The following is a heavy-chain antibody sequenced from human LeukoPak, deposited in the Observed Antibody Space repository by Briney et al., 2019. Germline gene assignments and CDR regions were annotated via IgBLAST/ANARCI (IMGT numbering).Heavy chain of an antibody. V-gene: IGHV3-20*01. D-gene: IGHD2-15*01. CDR2: INWNGGST. J-gene: IGHJ6*02. Sequence: GGSLRLSCAASGFTFDDYGMSWVRQAPGKGLEWVSGINWNGGSTGYADSVKGRFTISRDNAKNSLYLQMNSLRAEDTALYHCARHGGIYYYYGMDVWGQGTTVTVSS. CDR1: GFTFDDYG. CDR3: ARHGGIYYYYGMDV.